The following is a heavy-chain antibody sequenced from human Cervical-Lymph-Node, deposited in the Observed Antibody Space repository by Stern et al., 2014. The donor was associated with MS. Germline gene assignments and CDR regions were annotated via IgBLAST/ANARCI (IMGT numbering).Heavy chain of an antibody. J-gene: IGHJ3*02. CDR3: AAEPMYYSDSVGAFDI. Sequence: QMQLVQSGPEVKKPGTSVKASCKASGFTFTSSAVQWVRQARGQRLEWIGWIVVGSGNTNYAQKFQERVTITRDMSTSTAYMELSSLRSEDTAVYYCAAEPMYYSDSVGAFDIWGQGTMVTVSS. D-gene: IGHD3-22*01. CDR1: GFTFTSSA. V-gene: IGHV1-58*01. CDR2: IVVGSGNT.